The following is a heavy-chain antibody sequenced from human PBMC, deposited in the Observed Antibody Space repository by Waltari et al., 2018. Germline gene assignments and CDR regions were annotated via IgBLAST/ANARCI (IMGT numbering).Heavy chain of an antibody. J-gene: IGHJ5*02. D-gene: IGHD5-12*01. Sequence: QLQLQESGPGLVKPSGTLSLTCSVSGGSISSSRYYWGGIRQSPGKGLEWIGSIYYSGSIYYNPTLQSRVTISGDTSKNQFSLNLSSVTAADTAVYYCARHWKRNGYRFDPWGQGTRVTVSS. CDR1: GGSISSSRYY. V-gene: IGHV4-39*01. CDR2: IYYSGSI. CDR3: ARHWKRNGYRFDP.